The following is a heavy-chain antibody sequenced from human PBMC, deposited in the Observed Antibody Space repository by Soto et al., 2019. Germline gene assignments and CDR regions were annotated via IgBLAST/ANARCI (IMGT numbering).Heavy chain of an antibody. V-gene: IGHV4-59*08. J-gene: IGHJ4*02. CDR2: IYYSGST. Sequence: PSETLSLTCTVSGGSISSYYWSWIRQPPGKGLEWIGYIYYSGSTNYNPSLKSRLTISVDTSKNQFSLKLSSVTAADTAMYYCARHRQNLVIFDYWGQGTLVTVSS. D-gene: IGHD2-21*01. CDR3: ARHRQNLVIFDY. CDR1: GGSISSYY.